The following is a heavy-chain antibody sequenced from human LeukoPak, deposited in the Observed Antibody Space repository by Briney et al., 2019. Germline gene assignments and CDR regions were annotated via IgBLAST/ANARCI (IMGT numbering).Heavy chain of an antibody. J-gene: IGHJ3*02. V-gene: IGHV4-34*01. D-gene: IGHD6-19*01. CDR3: ARHKYSSGWPPEGAFDI. CDR2: INHSGST. Sequence: SETLSLTCAVYGGSFSGYYWSWIRQPPGKGLEWIGEINHSGSTNYNPSLKSRATISVDTSKNQFSLKLSSVTAADTAVYYCARHKYSSGWPPEGAFDIWGQGTMVTVSS. CDR1: GGSFSGYY.